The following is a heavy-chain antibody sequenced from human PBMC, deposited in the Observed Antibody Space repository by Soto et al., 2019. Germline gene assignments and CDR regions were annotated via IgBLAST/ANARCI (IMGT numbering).Heavy chain of an antibody. J-gene: IGHJ5*02. CDR1: GGSISTGGYY. V-gene: IGHV4-31*01. CDR3: ARSVFP. Sequence: QVQLQESGPGLVKPSQTLSLTCTDSGGSISTGGYYWNWIRQHPGKGLEWIGYFYYSGSTYYNPSLQSQVTVSVNTSKNQFSLKLSSVTAADTAVYYCARSVFPWGQGTLVTVSS. CDR2: FYYSGST.